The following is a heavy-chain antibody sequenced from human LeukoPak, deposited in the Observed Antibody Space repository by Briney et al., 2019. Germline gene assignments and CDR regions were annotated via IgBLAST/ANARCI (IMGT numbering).Heavy chain of an antibody. D-gene: IGHD6-6*01. J-gene: IGHJ3*01. CDR1: GFTFSGFW. V-gene: IGHV3-7*03. Sequence: GGSLRLSCAVSGFTFSGFWMSWSRQAPGKGLEWVASINSDGSEGYYADVVKGRFTISRDNAKNSLYLQINNLRAEDTAVYYCARSSYSSSSSVWGQGTMVTVPS. CDR3: ARSSYSSSSSV. CDR2: INSDGSEG.